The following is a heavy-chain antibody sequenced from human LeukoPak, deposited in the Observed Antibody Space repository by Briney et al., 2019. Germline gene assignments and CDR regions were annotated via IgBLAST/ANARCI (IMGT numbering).Heavy chain of an antibody. V-gene: IGHV4-4*02. D-gene: IGHD2-2*03. CDR2: VHLDGRT. CDR3: ARDPVGYCSSTSCRAGGY. CDR1: GGSVINTNW. Sequence: PSGTLSLTCGVSGGSVINTNWWTWVRQPPGKGLEWIGEVHLDGRTNYNPSLESRLTMSVDVSENQVSLKLTSVTAADTAVYYCARDPVGYCSSTSCRAGGYWGQGTLVTASS. J-gene: IGHJ4*02.